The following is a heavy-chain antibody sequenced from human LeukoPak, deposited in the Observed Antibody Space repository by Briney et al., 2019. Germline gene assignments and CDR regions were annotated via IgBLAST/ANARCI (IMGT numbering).Heavy chain of an antibody. Sequence: GGSLRLSCAASGFTFDDYAMHWVRHAPGKGLEWVSGISWNSGSIGYADSVKGRFTISRDNAKNSLYLQMNSLRAEDTALYHCARDRIAARHDAFDIWGQGTMVTVSS. CDR2: ISWNSGSI. J-gene: IGHJ3*02. V-gene: IGHV3-9*01. CDR3: ARDRIAARHDAFDI. D-gene: IGHD6-6*01. CDR1: GFTFDDYA.